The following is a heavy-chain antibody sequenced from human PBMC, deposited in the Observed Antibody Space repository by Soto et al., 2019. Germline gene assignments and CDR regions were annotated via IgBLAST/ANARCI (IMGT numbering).Heavy chain of an antibody. D-gene: IGHD1-26*01. V-gene: IGHV3-30-3*01. Sequence: QVQLVESGGGVVQPGRSLRLSCAASGFTFSSYAMHWVRQAPGKGLEWVAVISYDGSNKYYADSVKGRFTITRDNSKNTLYLQMNSLTAEDTAVFYCVSGNYLEFWDQGTLVTVSS. J-gene: IGHJ4*02. CDR1: GFTFSSYA. CDR2: ISYDGSNK. CDR3: VSGNYLEF.